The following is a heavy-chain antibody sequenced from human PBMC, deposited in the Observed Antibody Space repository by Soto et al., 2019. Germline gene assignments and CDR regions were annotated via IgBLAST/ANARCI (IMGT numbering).Heavy chain of an antibody. J-gene: IGHJ6*02. V-gene: IGHV1-18*01. CDR2: INADNGNT. Sequence: ASVKVSCNASGYPLPSEAIYWVRQAPGQGLEWMGWINADNGNTNYAQKLQGRVTMTTDTSTSTAYMELRSLRSDDTAVYYCAIRKYYDISGMDVWGQGTTVTVSS. CDR3: AIRKYYDISGMDV. CDR1: GYPLPSEA. D-gene: IGHD3-9*01.